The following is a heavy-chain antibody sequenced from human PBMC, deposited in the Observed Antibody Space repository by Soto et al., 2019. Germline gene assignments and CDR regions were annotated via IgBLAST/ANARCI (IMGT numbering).Heavy chain of an antibody. CDR1: GFSFSSYS. J-gene: IGHJ3*02. Sequence: EVQLVESGGGLVQPGQSLRVSCAASGFSFSSYSMNWVRQAPGKGLEWISYISSSKTYIWYADSVKGRFTISRDNAKNSLSLQRSSLRDEDTAVYYCVRDSGWAFDIWGLGTMVTVSS. CDR2: ISSSKTYI. CDR3: VRDSGWAFDI. D-gene: IGHD6-19*01. V-gene: IGHV3-48*02.